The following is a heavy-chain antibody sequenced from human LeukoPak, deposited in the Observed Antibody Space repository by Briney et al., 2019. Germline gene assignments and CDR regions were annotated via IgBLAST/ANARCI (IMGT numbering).Heavy chain of an antibody. CDR2: IIPIFGTI. V-gene: IGHV1-69*13. CDR3: AFPDGDYYDRRGALRI. Sequence: SVKVSCKASGGTFSTYTFSWVRRAPGQGLEWMGGIIPIFGTINYAQKFQGRVTITADESASTAYMELSNLRSGDTAMYYCAFPDGDYYDRRGALRIWGQGTLVTVSS. J-gene: IGHJ3*02. D-gene: IGHD3-22*01. CDR1: GGTFSTYT.